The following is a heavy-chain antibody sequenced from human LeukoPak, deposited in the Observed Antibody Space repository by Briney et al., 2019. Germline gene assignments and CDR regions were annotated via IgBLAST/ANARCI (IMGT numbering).Heavy chain of an antibody. Sequence: SGPTLVKPTQTLTLTCTFSGFSLGTRGGGVGWIRQPPGKALEWLSLIHWDDDKRYSPSLKSRLTITKDTSKNQVVLTMTNMDPVDTATYYCAHSDCSGGSCPFDYWGQGTLVTVSS. CDR2: IHWDDDK. V-gene: IGHV2-5*02. J-gene: IGHJ4*02. D-gene: IGHD2-15*01. CDR1: GFSLGTRGGG. CDR3: AHSDCSGGSCPFDY.